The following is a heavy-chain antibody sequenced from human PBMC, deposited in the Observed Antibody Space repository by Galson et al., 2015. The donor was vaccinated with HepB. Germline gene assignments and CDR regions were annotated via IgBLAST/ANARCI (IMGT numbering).Heavy chain of an antibody. J-gene: IGHJ6*03. V-gene: IGHV1-2*06. Sequence: SVKVSCKDSGYTFTGYYMHWVRQAPGQGLEWMGRLNPNSGGTNYAQKFQGRVTMTRDASISTAYMELSSLRSDDTAVYYCARDSERTGGYEDFYYYYYMDVWGKGTTVTVSS. CDR1: GYTFTGYY. CDR3: ARDSERTGGYEDFYYYYYMDV. CDR2: LNPNSGGT. D-gene: IGHD5-12*01.